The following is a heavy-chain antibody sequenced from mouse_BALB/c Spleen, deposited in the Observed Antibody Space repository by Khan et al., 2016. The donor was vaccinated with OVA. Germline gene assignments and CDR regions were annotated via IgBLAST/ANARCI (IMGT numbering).Heavy chain of an antibody. V-gene: IGHV3-2*02. CDR2: ISYSVST. D-gene: IGHD1-1*01. Sequence: VQLKQSGPGLVKPSQSLSLTCTVTGYSITSDYAWNWIRQFPGNKLEWMGYISYSVSTGYNPSLKSRISTTRDTPNNQFFLQLNSVTTEDTATYYCARPYCFGYWFCDVWGVGTTVTLSS. CDR1: GYSITSDYA. J-gene: IGHJ1*01. CDR3: ARPYCFGYWFCDV.